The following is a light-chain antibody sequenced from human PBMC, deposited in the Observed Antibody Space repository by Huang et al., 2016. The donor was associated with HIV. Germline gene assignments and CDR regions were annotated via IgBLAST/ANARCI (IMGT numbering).Light chain of an antibody. J-gene: IGKJ2*01. V-gene: IGKV3-15*01. CDR2: GSS. CDR3: QQYNSWPRT. CDR1: QSVDNI. Sequence: EIVMTQSPATLSVFPGERVTLSCRASQSVDNILAWYQQRPGQAPRLLIYGSSTRASGIPARFSGSGSGTEFTLTIRSLQSEDLAVYYCQQYNSWPRTFGQGTKLEIK.